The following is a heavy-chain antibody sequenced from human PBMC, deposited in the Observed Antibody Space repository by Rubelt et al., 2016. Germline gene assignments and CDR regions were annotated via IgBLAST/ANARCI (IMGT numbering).Heavy chain of an antibody. CDR3: ARSSGSNYFDY. J-gene: IGHJ4*02. CDR2: INPNSGGT. V-gene: IGHV1-69*02. Sequence: GEGLEWMGWINPNSGGTNYAQKFQGRDTITADKSTSTAYMELSSLRSEDTAVYYCARSSGSNYFDYWGQGTLVTVSS. D-gene: IGHD6-25*01.